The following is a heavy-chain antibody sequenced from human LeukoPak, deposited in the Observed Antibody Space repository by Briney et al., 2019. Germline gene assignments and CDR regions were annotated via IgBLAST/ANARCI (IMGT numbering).Heavy chain of an antibody. J-gene: IGHJ5*02. CDR1: GFTFSSYS. D-gene: IGHD4-17*01. CDR3: VRATTYGDYISSWFDP. Sequence: GGSLRLSCAASGFTFSSYSMNWVRQAPGKGLVWVSCINSDGYSTTYADSVKGRFTISRDNAKNTLYLQLNSLRAEDTAVYYCVRATTYGDYISSWFDPWGQGTLVTVSS. V-gene: IGHV3-74*01. CDR2: INSDGYST.